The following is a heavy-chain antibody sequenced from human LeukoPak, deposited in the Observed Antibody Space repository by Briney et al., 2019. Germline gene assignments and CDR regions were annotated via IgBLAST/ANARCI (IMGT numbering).Heavy chain of an antibody. J-gene: IGHJ4*02. CDR1: GGSISSYY. CDR3: ARGSPPPGIAAAGDY. D-gene: IGHD6-13*01. Sequence: SETLSLTCTVSGGSISSYYWSWIRQPAGKGLEWIGRIYTSGSTNYNPSLKSRVTMSVDTSKNQFSLKLSSVTAADTAVYYCARGSPPPGIAAAGDYWGQGTLVTVSS. V-gene: IGHV4-4*07. CDR2: IYTSGST.